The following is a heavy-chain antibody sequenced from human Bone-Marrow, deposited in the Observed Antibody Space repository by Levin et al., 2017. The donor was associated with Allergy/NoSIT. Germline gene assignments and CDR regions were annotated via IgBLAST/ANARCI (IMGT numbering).Heavy chain of an antibody. Sequence: PGGSLRLSCAATGFTFPTSIMNWVRQAPGKGLEWVSGLTGDRSYINYADSVRGRFTISRDNSKSALYLQMNSLRVEDTAIYYCVLHQQMSRWGQGTLVTVS. J-gene: IGHJ4*02. CDR1: GFTFPTSI. D-gene: IGHD6-13*01. CDR2: LTGDRSYI. CDR3: VLHQQMSR. V-gene: IGHV3-23*01.